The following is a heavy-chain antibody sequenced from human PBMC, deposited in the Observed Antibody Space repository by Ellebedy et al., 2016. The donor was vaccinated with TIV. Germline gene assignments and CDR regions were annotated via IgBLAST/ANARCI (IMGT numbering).Heavy chain of an antibody. Sequence: AASVKVSCKTSGYTFTDYHMHWVRQAPGQGLEWMGWIYPNSGDTRYAQKFQGRVTMTRDTSITTAYMELTRLTSDDTAVYYCARGVEMTTDRRRVLVYWGQGTLVTVSS. CDR2: IYPNSGDT. J-gene: IGHJ4*02. V-gene: IGHV1-2*02. CDR1: GYTFTDYH. D-gene: IGHD5-24*01. CDR3: ARGVEMTTDRRRVLVY.